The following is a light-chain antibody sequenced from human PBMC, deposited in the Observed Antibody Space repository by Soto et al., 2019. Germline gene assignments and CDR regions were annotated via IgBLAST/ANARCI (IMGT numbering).Light chain of an antibody. V-gene: IGKV3-20*01. CDR2: DAS. CDR3: QQYGTSPRT. CDR1: QSVSSGY. Sequence: EIVLTQSPGTLSLSPGERATLSCRASQSVSSGYLACYQQKAGQAPRLLIYDASSRATGIPDRFSGSGSGTDFTLTIVRLETEDFAVYYCQQYGTSPRTFGQGTKVDSK. J-gene: IGKJ1*01.